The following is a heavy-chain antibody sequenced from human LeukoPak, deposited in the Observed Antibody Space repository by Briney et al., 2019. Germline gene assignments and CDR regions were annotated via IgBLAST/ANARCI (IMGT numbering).Heavy chain of an antibody. CDR3: ARDRGSYSDY. D-gene: IGHD3-16*01. CDR1: GFTFSSYW. CDR2: VNTDGSTP. J-gene: IGHJ4*02. Sequence: GGSLRLSCAASGFTFSSYWMHWVRQAPGKGLVWVSRVNTDGSTPTYADPVKGRFTISGDNAKNTLYLQMNSLRAEDTAVYYCARDRGSYSDYWGQGTLVTVSS. V-gene: IGHV3-74*01.